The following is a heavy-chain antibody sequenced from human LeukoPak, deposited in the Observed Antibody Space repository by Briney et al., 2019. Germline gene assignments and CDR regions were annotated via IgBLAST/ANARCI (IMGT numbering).Heavy chain of an antibody. CDR1: GFTFSNYW. CDR3: ARGPGAYCGGDCPDY. V-gene: IGHV3-74*01. J-gene: IGHJ4*02. D-gene: IGHD2-21*02. Sequence: GGSLRLSCAASGFTFSNYWIHWVHQAPGKGLVWVSRIYGDGTTTSYADSVKGRFTISRGNAKNTLYLQMNSLRAEDTAVYYCARGPGAYCGGDCPDYWGQGILVTVSS. CDR2: IYGDGTTT.